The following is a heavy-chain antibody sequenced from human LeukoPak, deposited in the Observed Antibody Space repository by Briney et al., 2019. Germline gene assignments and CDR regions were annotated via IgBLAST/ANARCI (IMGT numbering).Heavy chain of an antibody. D-gene: IGHD1-26*01. CDR1: GYTFTSYG. Sequence: GASVKVSCKASGYTFTSYGISWVRQAPGQGLEWMGGIIPIFGTANYAQKFQGRVTITTDESTSTAYMELSSLRSEDTAVYYCARDVTVGAIDAFDIWGQGTMVTVSS. J-gene: IGHJ3*02. CDR2: IIPIFGTA. CDR3: ARDVTVGAIDAFDI. V-gene: IGHV1-69*05.